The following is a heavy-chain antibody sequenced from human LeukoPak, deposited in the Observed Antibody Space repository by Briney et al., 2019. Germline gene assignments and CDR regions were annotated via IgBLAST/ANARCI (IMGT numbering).Heavy chain of an antibody. CDR3: ARGGYDSSHFDY. CDR2: IYTSGST. D-gene: IGHD3-22*01. V-gene: IGHV4-61*02. J-gene: IGHJ4*02. CDR1: GGSISSGSYY. Sequence: PSETLSLTCTVSGGSISSGSYYWSWIRQPAGKGLEWIGRIYTSGSTNYNPSLKSRVTISVDTSKNQFSLKLNSVTAADTAVYYCARGGYDSSHFDYWGQGTLVTVSS.